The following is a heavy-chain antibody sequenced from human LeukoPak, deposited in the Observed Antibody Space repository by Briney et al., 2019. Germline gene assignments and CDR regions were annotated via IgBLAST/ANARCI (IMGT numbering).Heavy chain of an antibody. D-gene: IGHD2-15*01. CDR3: ARVRARYGVVVAATSDY. V-gene: IGHV3-21*01. Sequence: GGSLRLSCAASGFTFRHYSMNWVRQAPGNGLEWVSSISSSSNYIYYADSVKGRFSISRDNAKNSVYLQMNSLRAEDTAVYYCARVRARYGVVVAATSDYWGQGTLVTVSS. J-gene: IGHJ4*02. CDR2: ISSSSNYI. CDR1: GFTFRHYS.